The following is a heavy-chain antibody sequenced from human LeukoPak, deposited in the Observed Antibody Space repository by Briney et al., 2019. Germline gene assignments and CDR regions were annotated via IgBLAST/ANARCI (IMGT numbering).Heavy chain of an antibody. CDR1: GCSISSHY. J-gene: IGHJ3*02. D-gene: IGHD6-19*01. V-gene: IGHV4-59*11. CDR3: ARGLGAVAGRIYDVFDM. Sequence: SETLSLTCTVSGCSISSHYWSWIRQPPGKGLEWIGYIYFSGSTNYNPSLKSRVTISIDTPNNQFSLKLSSVTAADTGVYYCARGLGAVAGRIYDVFDMWGQGTMVTLSS. CDR2: IYFSGST.